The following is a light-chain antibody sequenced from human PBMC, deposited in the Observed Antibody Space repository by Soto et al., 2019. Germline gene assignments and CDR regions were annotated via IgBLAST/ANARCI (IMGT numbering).Light chain of an antibody. J-gene: IGLJ2*01. CDR1: SSDIGGYDY. CDR2: DVN. Sequence: QSVLTQPASVSGSPGQSITLSCTGTSSDIGGYDYVSWYQRHPGKAPKLIIYDVNNRPSGVSNRFSGSKSGNTASLTISWLQADDEADYYCSSYASGSSHVVFGGGTKLTVL. CDR3: SSYASGSSHVV. V-gene: IGLV2-14*01.